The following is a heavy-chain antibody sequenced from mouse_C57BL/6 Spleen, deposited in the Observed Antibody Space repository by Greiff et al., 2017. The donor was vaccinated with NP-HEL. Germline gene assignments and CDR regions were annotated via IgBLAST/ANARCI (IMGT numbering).Heavy chain of an antibody. CDR3: TKRDGYYRYFDV. J-gene: IGHJ1*03. Sequence: VQLQQSGAELVRPGASVTLSCKASGYTFTDYEMHWVKQTPVHGLEWIGAIDPETGGTAYNQKFKGKAILTADKSSSTAYMELRSLTSEDSAVYYCTKRDGYYRYFDVWGTGTTVTVSS. V-gene: IGHV1-15*01. D-gene: IGHD2-3*01. CDR1: GYTFTDYE. CDR2: IDPETGGT.